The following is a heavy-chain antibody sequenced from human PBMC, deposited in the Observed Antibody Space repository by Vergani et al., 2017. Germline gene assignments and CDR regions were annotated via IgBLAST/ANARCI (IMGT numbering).Heavy chain of an antibody. CDR1: GFTFEDYG. Sequence: EVQVVESGGGLVQPGRSLRLSCAASGFTFEDYGIHWVRQAPGKGLEWVSGRDWKNDIIGYADSVKGRFTISRDTAKKSLILQMNSLRAEDTAVYYCARGWGQLVHFDYWGQGTLVTVSS. CDR3: ARGWGQLVHFDY. J-gene: IGHJ4*02. CDR2: RDWKNDII. V-gene: IGHV3-9*01. D-gene: IGHD6-6*01.